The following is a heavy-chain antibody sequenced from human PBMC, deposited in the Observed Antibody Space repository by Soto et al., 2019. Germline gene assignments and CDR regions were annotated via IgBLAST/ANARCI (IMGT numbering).Heavy chain of an antibody. Sequence: ASLKLSCKPSGYTFTLHTIHWVRQAPGQRLEWMGWINAGNGDTKSSQKFQGRVTTTRDTSASTAYMELSSLRSEDTAVYYCARDPGPDVFDIWGQGTMVTVSS. J-gene: IGHJ3*02. CDR2: INAGNGDT. D-gene: IGHD1-1*01. V-gene: IGHV1-3*01. CDR1: GYTFTLHT. CDR3: ARDPGPDVFDI.